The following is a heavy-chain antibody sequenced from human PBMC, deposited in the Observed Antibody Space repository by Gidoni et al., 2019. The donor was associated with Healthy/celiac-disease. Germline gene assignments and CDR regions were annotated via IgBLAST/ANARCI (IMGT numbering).Heavy chain of an antibody. J-gene: IGHJ4*02. CDR3: AKVRGGATVATTEYYFDY. V-gene: IGHV3-23*04. CDR1: GFTFSSYA. D-gene: IGHD5-12*01. Sequence: EVQLVESGGGLVQPGGSLRLSCAASGFTFSSYAMSWVRQAPGKGLEWVSAISGSGGSTYYADSVKGRFTISRDNSKNTLYLQMNSLRAEDTAVYYCAKVRGGATVATTEYYFDYWGQGTLVTVSS. CDR2: ISGSGGST.